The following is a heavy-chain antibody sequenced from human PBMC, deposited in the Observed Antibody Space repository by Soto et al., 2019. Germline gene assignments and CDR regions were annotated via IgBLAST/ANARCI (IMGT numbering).Heavy chain of an antibody. CDR3: ARDSGYGGELDY. Sequence: PSETLSLTCTVSGGSISSSNYYWSWIRQHPGKGLEWIGYIYYSGSTYYNPSLKSRVTISVDTSKNQFSLKLSSVTAADTAVYYCARDSGYGGELDYWGQGTLVTVSS. J-gene: IGHJ4*02. V-gene: IGHV4-31*03. D-gene: IGHD5-12*01. CDR1: GGSISSSNYY. CDR2: IYYSGST.